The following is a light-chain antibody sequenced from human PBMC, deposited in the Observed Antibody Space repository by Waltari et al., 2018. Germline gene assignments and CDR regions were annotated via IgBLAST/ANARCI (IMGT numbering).Light chain of an antibody. V-gene: IGKV3-20*01. CDR3: QKYGTLPAT. CDR2: DAS. Sequence: EIVLTPSPGTLSLSQGDRATPSCRASQSVSKYLAWYQQKPGQAPRLLIYDASTRATGIPDRFSATGWGTDFSLSISRLEPEDFAVYYCQKYGTLPATFGQGTKVQMK. J-gene: IGKJ1*01. CDR1: QSVSKY.